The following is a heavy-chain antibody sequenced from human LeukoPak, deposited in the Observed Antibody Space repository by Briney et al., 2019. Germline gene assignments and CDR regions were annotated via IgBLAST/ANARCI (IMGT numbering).Heavy chain of an antibody. CDR1: GYTFINKD. CDR3: ARSHTQKEFCGGGRCYPSVWWFDP. V-gene: IGHV1-8*01. CDR2: LGPKSGNR. Sequence: RSSVTVSCKPSGYTFINKDINWVRRAPGPGLESMAWLGPKSGNRGYAQNFQGRVTMTTDISINKSYLELSGLRSDDTAVYDCARSHTQKEFCGGGRCYPSVWWFDPWGKGTPVTVSS. J-gene: IGHJ5*02. D-gene: IGHD2-15*01.